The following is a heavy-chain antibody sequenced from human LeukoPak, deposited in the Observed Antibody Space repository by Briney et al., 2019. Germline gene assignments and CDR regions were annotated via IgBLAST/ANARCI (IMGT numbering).Heavy chain of an antibody. CDR1: GFSFSTHD. J-gene: IGHJ4*02. CDR2: LNWNGGST. CDR3: ARTRSSGGYSGADH. D-gene: IGHD1-26*01. Sequence: GGSLRLSCAASGFSFSTHDMSWVRQAPGKGLEWVSGLNWNGGSTGYADSLQGRFTISRDNAKNSLYLQMTSLRAEDTALYYCARTRSSGGYSGADHWGQGTLVTVSS. V-gene: IGHV3-20*04.